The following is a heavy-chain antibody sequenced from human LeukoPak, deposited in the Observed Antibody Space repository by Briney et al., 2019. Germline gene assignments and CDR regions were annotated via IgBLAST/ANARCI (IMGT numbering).Heavy chain of an antibody. D-gene: IGHD5-18*01. V-gene: IGHV4-59*08. CDR3: ARLGLRGYSYELDY. CDR1: GGSISSYY. J-gene: IGHJ4*02. CDR2: IYYSGST. Sequence: PETLSLTCTVSGGSISSYYWSWIRQPPGKGLEWIGYIYYSGSTNYNPSLKSRVTISVDTSKNQFSLKLSSVTAADTAVYYCARLGLRGYSYELDYWGQGTLVTVSS.